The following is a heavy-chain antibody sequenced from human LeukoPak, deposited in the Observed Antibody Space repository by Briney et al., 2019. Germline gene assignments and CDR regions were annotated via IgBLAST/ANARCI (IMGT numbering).Heavy chain of an antibody. CDR1: GVSISSGSNY. V-gene: IGHV4-39*07. J-gene: IGHJ3*02. CDR3: ARSDGYGLVGI. Sequence: PSETLSLTCSVSGVSISSGSNYWGWIRQPPGKTLEWIGSIYSSGSTHYNPSLNSRVIILIDTAKNHFSLNLSSVTAADTAVYYCARSDGYGLVGIWGQGTMVTVSS. D-gene: IGHD3-10*01. CDR2: IYSSGST.